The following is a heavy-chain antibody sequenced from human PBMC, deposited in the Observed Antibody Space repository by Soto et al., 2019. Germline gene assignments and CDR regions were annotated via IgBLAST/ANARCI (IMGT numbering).Heavy chain of an antibody. CDR3: ARDRWQLVGYYYYGMDV. CDR1: GFTFSDYY. V-gene: IGHV3-11*01. D-gene: IGHD6-6*01. CDR2: ISSSGSTI. J-gene: IGHJ6*02. Sequence: GGSLRLSCAASGFTFSDYYMSWIRQAPGKGLEWVSYISSSGSTIYYADSVKGRFTISRDNAKNSLYLQMNSLRAEDTAVYYCARDRWQLVGYYYYGMDVWGQGTTVTVSS.